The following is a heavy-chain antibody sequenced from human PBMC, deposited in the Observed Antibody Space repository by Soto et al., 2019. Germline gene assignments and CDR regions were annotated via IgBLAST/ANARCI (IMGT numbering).Heavy chain of an antibody. J-gene: IGHJ5*02. Sequence: ASVKVSCKASGYTFTSYGISWVRQAPGQGLEWMGWIGAYNGNTNYAQKLQGRVTTTTDTSTSTAYMELRSLRSDDTAVYYCARVDIVVVTLNWFDPWGQGTLVTVSS. CDR1: GYTFTSYG. D-gene: IGHD2-21*02. V-gene: IGHV1-18*01. CDR3: ARVDIVVVTLNWFDP. CDR2: IGAYNGNT.